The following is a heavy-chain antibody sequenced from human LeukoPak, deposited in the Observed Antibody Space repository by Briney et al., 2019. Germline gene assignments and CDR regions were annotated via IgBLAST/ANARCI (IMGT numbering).Heavy chain of an antibody. V-gene: IGHV4-39*07. CDR3: ARVYYVWGSYRPTYYFDY. CDR1: GGFISSSSYY. CDR2: IYYSGST. J-gene: IGHJ4*02. Sequence: SETLSLTCTVSGGFISSSSYYWGWIRQPPGKGLEWIGSIYYSGSTYYNPSLKSRVTISVDTSKNQFSLKLSSVTAADTAVYYCARVYYVWGSYRPTYYFDYWGQGTLVTVSS. D-gene: IGHD3-16*02.